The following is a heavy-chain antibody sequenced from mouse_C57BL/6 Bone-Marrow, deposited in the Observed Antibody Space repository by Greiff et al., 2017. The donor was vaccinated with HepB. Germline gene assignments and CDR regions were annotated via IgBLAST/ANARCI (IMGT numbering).Heavy chain of an antibody. J-gene: IGHJ3*01. D-gene: IGHD3-2*02. CDR2: IRLKSDNYAT. V-gene: IGHV6-3*01. CDR1: GFTFSNYW. CDR3: TGGRQLRLRFAY. Sequence: EVQLQESGGGLVQPGGSMKLSCVASGFTFSNYWMNWVRQSPEKGLEWVAQIRLKSDNYATHYAESVKGRFTISRDDSKSSVYLQMNNLRAEDTGIYYCTGGRQLRLRFAYWGQGTLVTVSA.